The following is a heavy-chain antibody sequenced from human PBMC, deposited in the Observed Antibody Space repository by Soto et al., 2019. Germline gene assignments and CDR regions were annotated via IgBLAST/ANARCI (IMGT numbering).Heavy chain of an antibody. CDR2: ISYDGSNK. CDR1: GFTFSSYG. CDR3: AKLRDWLLPYDAFDI. J-gene: IGHJ3*02. Sequence: HPVGSLRLSCAASGFTFSSYGMHWVRQAPGKGLEWVAVISYDGSNKYYADSVKGRFTISRDNSKNTLYLQMNSLRAEDTAVYYCAKLRDWLLPYDAFDIWGQGTMVTVSS. D-gene: IGHD3-9*01. V-gene: IGHV3-30*18.